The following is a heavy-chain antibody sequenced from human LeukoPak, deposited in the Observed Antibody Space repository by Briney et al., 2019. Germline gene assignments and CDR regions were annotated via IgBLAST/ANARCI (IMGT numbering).Heavy chain of an antibody. V-gene: IGHV4-61*01. Sequence: SETLSLTCTVSGGSVSSGSYYWSWLRQPPGKGLEWIGYIYYSGSTNYNPSLKSRVTISVDTSKNQFSLKLSSVTTADTAVYYCARGSGSYYRLFDYWGQGTLVTVSS. CDR3: ARGSGSYYRLFDY. D-gene: IGHD1-26*01. CDR1: GGSVSSGSYY. CDR2: IYYSGST. J-gene: IGHJ4*02.